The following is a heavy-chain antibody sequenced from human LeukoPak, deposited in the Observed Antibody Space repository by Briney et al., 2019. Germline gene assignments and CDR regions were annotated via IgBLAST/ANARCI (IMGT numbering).Heavy chain of an antibody. D-gene: IGHD3-16*01. J-gene: IGHJ4*02. CDR2: IYNSKTT. CDR3: ARDLGVD. CDR1: GGSIGSGDYF. Sequence: SETLSLTCTVAGGSIGSGDYFWNWIRQPPGKGLEWIGYIYNSKTTHYNPSLKSRVTISVDTSKNQFSLKLNSVTAADTAIYYCARDLGVDWGQGTLVTISS. V-gene: IGHV4-30-4*01.